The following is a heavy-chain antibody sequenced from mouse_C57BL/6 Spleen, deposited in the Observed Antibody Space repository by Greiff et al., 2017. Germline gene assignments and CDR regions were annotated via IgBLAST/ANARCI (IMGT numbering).Heavy chain of an antibody. V-gene: IGHV5-17*01. CDR3: ARIDGYSYYYAMDY. CDR1: GFTFSDYG. J-gene: IGHJ4*01. CDR2: ISSGSSTI. D-gene: IGHD2-3*01. Sequence: DVQLVESGGGLVKPGGSLKLSCAASGFTFSDYGMHWVRQAPEKGLEWVAYISSGSSTIYYEDTVKGRFTISRDNAKNTLFLQMTSLRSEDTAMYYCARIDGYSYYYAMDYWGQGTSVTVAS.